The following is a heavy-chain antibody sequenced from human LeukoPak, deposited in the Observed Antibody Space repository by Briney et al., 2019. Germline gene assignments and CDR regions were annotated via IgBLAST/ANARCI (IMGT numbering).Heavy chain of an antibody. CDR2: IKEDGREK. CDR1: GFTFSSSW. Sequence: GGSLRLSCATSGFTFSSSWMSWVRQAPGKGLECVANIKEDGREKYYVDSVKGRFTISRDNAKNSLYLQMNSLRAEDTALYHCARATKYSSSSPADYWGQGTLVTVSS. CDR3: ARATKYSSSSPADY. V-gene: IGHV3-7*03. J-gene: IGHJ4*02. D-gene: IGHD6-6*01.